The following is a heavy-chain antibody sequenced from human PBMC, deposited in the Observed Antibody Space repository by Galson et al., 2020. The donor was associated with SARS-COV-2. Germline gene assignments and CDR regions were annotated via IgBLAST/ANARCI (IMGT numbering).Heavy chain of an antibody. Sequence: GRSLRLSCTASGFSLSSYAMHWVRQAPGKGLEWVAVISHDENHKYHADAVRGRFTISRDNSKNTLYLQMSTLRSEDTALYYCASLDYGVDYWGQGTLVTVSS. CDR2: ISHDENHK. CDR1: GFSLSSYA. J-gene: IGHJ4*02. V-gene: IGHV3-30*04. CDR3: ASLDYGVDY. D-gene: IGHD4-17*01.